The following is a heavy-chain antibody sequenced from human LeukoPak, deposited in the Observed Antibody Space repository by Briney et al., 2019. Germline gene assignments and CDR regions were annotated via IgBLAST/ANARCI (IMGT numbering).Heavy chain of an antibody. CDR3: AKGLWFGELLFPPLGY. D-gene: IGHD3-10*01. Sequence: GGSLRLSCAASGFTFSSYGMHWVRQAPGKGLEWVAVISYDGSNKYYADSVKGRFIISRDNSKNTLYLQMNSLRAEDTAVYYCAKGLWFGELLFPPLGYWGQGTLVTVSS. CDR1: GFTFSSYG. V-gene: IGHV3-30*18. CDR2: ISYDGSNK. J-gene: IGHJ4*02.